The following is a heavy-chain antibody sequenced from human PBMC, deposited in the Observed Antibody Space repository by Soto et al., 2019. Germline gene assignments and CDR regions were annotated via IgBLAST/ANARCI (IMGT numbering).Heavy chain of an antibody. J-gene: IGHJ4*02. D-gene: IGHD2-2*01. V-gene: IGHV4-30-4*01. CDR2: IFHSGST. CDR3: ARYYCSSTSCFLFDS. CDR1: GGSVSSGDHY. Sequence: QVQLQESGPGLVKPSQTLSLTCTVSGGSVSSGDHYWSWFRQPPGKGLEWIGYIFHSGSTYFTPSLMSRLSISVDTSKNQFTLRLTSVTAADTAVYYCARYYCSSTSCFLFDSWGQGTLVTVSS.